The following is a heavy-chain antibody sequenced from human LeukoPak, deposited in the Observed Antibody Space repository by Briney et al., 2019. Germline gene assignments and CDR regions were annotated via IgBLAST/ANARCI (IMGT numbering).Heavy chain of an antibody. V-gene: IGHV4-39*07. D-gene: IGHD6-13*01. CDR2: IYYSGST. J-gene: IGHJ4*02. CDR1: GGSISSSSYY. Sequence: PSETLSLTCTVSGGSISSSSYYWGWIRQPPGRGLEWIGSIYYSGSTYYNPSLKSRVTISVDTSKNQFSLKLSSVTAADTAVYYCARKIPYSSSWYHDYWGQGTLVTVSS. CDR3: ARKIPYSSSWYHDY.